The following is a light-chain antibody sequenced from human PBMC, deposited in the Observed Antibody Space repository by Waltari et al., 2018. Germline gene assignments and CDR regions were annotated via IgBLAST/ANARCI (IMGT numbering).Light chain of an antibody. J-gene: IGLJ3*02. V-gene: IGLV7-43*01. CDR3: LLFSAGAGV. CDR2: STN. CDR1: TGALTSAYW. Sequence: QTVVTQEPSLTVPPGGTVTLTCACNTGALTSAYWPNWFQQRPGQATRTLIFSTNNKYTWTPARFSGSLLGGKAALTLSGVQPEDEADYDCLLFSAGAGVFGGGTKLTVL.